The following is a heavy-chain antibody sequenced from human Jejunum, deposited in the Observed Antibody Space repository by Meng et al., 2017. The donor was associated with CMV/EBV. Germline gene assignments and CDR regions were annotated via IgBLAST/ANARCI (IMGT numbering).Heavy chain of an antibody. J-gene: IGHJ4*02. Sequence: SCKPSGYTFTGYYIYWVRQAPGQGPEWMGWINPNSGGTEYAQKFQGRVTMTRDTSISTAYMELSRLRSDDTAVYYCARFTAPTDYWGQGTLVTVSS. CDR3: ARFTAPTDY. CDR2: INPNSGGT. V-gene: IGHV1-2*02. CDR1: GYTFTGYY.